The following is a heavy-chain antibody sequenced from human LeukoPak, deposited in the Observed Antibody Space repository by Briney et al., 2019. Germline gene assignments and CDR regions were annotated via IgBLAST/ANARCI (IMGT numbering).Heavy chain of an antibody. CDR1: GGSISSGGYY. Sequence: SETLSLTCTVSGGSISSGGYYWSWIRQHPGKGLEWIGYIYYSGSTYYNPSLKSRVTISVDTSKNQFSLKLSSLTAADTAVYYCARGRMTTVTLYNYYYYYMDVWGKGTTVTVSS. CDR2: IYYSGST. J-gene: IGHJ6*03. CDR3: ARGRMTTVTLYNYYYYYMDV. D-gene: IGHD4-11*01. V-gene: IGHV4-31*03.